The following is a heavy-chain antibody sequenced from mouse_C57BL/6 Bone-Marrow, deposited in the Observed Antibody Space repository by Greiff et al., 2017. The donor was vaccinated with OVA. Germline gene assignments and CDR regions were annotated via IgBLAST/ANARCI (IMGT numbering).Heavy chain of an antibody. CDR3: ARKYSLYAMDY. CDR2: INPNNGGT. Sequence: VQLQQSGPELVKPGASVKISCKASGYTFTDYYMNWVKQSHGKSLEWIGDINPNNGGTSYNQKFKGKATLTVDKSSSTAYMELRSLTSEDSAVYYCARKYSLYAMDYWGQGTSVTVSS. V-gene: IGHV1-26*01. CDR1: GYTFTDYY. J-gene: IGHJ4*01. D-gene: IGHD2-12*01.